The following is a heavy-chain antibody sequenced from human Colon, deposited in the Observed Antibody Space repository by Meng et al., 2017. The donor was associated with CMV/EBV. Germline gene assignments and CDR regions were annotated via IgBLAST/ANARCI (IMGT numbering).Heavy chain of an antibody. Sequence: ASVKVPCKASGYTFTNYYMHWVRQAPGQGLEWMGIINFSGGSTSYAQKFQGRVAMTRDTSTSIVYMELSSLRSEDTAVYYCAGGASYSSGWYCFDYWGQGTLVTVSS. CDR1: GYTFTNYY. V-gene: IGHV1-46*01. CDR2: INFSGGST. D-gene: IGHD6-19*01. CDR3: AGGASYSSGWYCFDY. J-gene: IGHJ4*02.